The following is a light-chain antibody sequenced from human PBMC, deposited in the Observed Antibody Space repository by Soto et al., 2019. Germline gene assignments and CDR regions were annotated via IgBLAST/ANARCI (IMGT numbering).Light chain of an antibody. CDR1: QSIGSY. Sequence: EIVLTQSPATLSLSPGTRATLSCRASQSIGSYLAWYQQRPGQPPRLLIYDASNRATGIPARFSGSGSGTDFTLTISSLEPEDFAVYYCQQRNNWQAFGQGTLLEIK. V-gene: IGKV3-11*01. CDR3: QQRNNWQA. J-gene: IGKJ5*01. CDR2: DAS.